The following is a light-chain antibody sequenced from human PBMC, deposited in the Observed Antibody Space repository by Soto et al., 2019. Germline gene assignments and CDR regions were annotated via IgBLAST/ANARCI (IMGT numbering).Light chain of an antibody. Sequence: EIVVTQSPFTLSLSPGERATLSCRAGESVSSNLAWYQQKPGQSPRLLIYDASNRATGIPARFSGSASGTDFTLTISSLEPEDFAVYYCQQRSNWITFGQGTRLEIK. CDR2: DAS. CDR3: QQRSNWIT. CDR1: ESVSSN. V-gene: IGKV3-11*01. J-gene: IGKJ5*01.